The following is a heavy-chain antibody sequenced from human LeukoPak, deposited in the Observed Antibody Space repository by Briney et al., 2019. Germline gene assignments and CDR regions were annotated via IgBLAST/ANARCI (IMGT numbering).Heavy chain of an antibody. CDR2: MNPNSGNT. CDR3: ARGRRWCDSSGYYKIDY. CDR1: GYTFTSYD. V-gene: IGHV1-8*01. Sequence: ASVKVSCKASGYTFTSYDINWVRQATGQGLEWMGWMNPNSGNTGYAQKFQGRVTMTRNTSISTAYMELSSLRSEDTAVYYCARGRRWCDSSGYYKIDYWGQGTLVTVSS. D-gene: IGHD3-22*01. J-gene: IGHJ4*02.